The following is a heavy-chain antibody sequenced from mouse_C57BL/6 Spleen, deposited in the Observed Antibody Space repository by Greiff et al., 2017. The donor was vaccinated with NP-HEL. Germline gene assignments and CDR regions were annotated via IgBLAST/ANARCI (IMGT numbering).Heavy chain of an antibody. CDR1: GYAFSSYW. Sequence: QVQLKQSGAELVKPGASVKISCKASGYAFSSYWMNWVKQRPGKGLEWIGQIYPGDGDTNYNGKFKGKATLTADKSSSTAYMQLSSLTSEDSAVYFCARHYYGSSYFDYWGQGTTLTVSS. J-gene: IGHJ2*01. V-gene: IGHV1-80*01. CDR3: ARHYYGSSYFDY. D-gene: IGHD1-1*01. CDR2: IYPGDGDT.